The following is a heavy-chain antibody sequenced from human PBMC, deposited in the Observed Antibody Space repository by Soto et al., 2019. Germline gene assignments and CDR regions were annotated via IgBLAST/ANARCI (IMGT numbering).Heavy chain of an antibody. J-gene: IGHJ5*02. V-gene: IGHV1-69*06. CDR3: ASSRIVVVPAAISILWFDP. CDR2: IIHIFGTA. Sequence: QVQLVQSGAEVKKPGSSVKVSCKASGGTFSSYAISWVRQAPGQGLEWMGGIIHIFGTANYAQKFQGRVTITADKSTSTAYMELSSLRSEDTAVYYCASSRIVVVPAAISILWFDPWGQGTLVTVSS. CDR1: GGTFSSYA. D-gene: IGHD2-2*01.